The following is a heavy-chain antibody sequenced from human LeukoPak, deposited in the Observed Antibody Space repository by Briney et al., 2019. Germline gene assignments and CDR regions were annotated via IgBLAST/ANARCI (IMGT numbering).Heavy chain of an antibody. Sequence: GGSLRLSCAASGFTFSSFSLNWVRQVPGKGLEWVSSITTDSYTFYADSVKGRFTISRDNAKNSLYLQMSSLRAEDTAVCYCARVRSNWYEDYWGRGTLVTVSS. V-gene: IGHV3-21*01. J-gene: IGHJ4*02. D-gene: IGHD6-13*01. CDR3: ARVRSNWYEDY. CDR1: GFTFSSFS. CDR2: ITTDSYT.